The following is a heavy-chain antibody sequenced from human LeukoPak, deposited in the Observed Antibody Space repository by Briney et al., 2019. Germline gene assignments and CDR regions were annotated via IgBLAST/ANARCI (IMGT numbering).Heavy chain of an antibody. J-gene: IGHJ1*01. V-gene: IGHV3-30*07. D-gene: IGHD2-15*01. Sequence: DSVRGRFTVSRDNSKDTLYLQMNSLRAEDTAVYYCARDDGYCSGGSCFQHWGQGTLVTVSS. CDR3: ARDDGYCSGGSCFQH.